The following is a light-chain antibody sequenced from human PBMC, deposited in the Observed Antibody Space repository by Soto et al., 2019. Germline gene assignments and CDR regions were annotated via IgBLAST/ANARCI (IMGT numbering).Light chain of an antibody. J-gene: IGKJ1*01. CDR3: QQYNSYPWP. Sequence: IRWTQSTYSLSATVGDRVTITCRASQGIISYLAWYQQKPGKAPKLVIYAASTLQSGVPSRFSGSGSGTDFTLTISILQPEDFATYCCQQYNSYPWPFGQGTKVDIK. V-gene: IGKV1-9*01. CDR1: QGIISY. CDR2: AAS.